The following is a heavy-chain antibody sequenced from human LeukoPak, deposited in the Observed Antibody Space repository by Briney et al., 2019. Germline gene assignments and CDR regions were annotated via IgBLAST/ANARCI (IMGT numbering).Heavy chain of an antibody. CDR3: ARWRSSGGFDY. CDR2: ISSSGST. Sequence: PSETLSLTCTVSGDSISSGDYYWSWIRQPAGKGLEWIGRISSSGSTNYNPSLKSRVTISVDTSKNQFSLKLSSVTAADTAVYYCARWRSSGGFDYWGQGTLVTVSS. J-gene: IGHJ4*02. D-gene: IGHD6-19*01. CDR1: GDSISSGDYY. V-gene: IGHV4-61*02.